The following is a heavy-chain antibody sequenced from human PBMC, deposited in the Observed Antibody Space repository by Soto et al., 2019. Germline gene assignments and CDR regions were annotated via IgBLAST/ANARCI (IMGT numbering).Heavy chain of an antibody. CDR1: GYTFTSYG. CDR3: ERAESAGTTYDY. J-gene: IGHJ4*02. V-gene: IGHV1-18*01. D-gene: IGHD1-7*01. CDR2: ISAYNGNT. Sequence: ASVKVSCKASGYTFTSYGISWVRQAPGQGLEWMGWISAYNGNTNYAQKLQGRVTMTTDTSTSKAYMELRSLRSDDTAVYYCERAESAGTTYDYLGKCPLVTVSS.